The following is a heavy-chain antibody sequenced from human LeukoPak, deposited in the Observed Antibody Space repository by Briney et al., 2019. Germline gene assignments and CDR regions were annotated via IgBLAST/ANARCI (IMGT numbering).Heavy chain of an antibody. Sequence: GGSLRLSCAASGFTFSSYGMHWVRQAPGKGLEWVAVISYDGSNKYYADSVKGRFTISRDNSKNTLYLQMNSLRAEDTAVYYCARCRWGIAVAGGGDYWGQGTLVTVSS. D-gene: IGHD6-19*01. J-gene: IGHJ4*02. CDR1: GFTFSSYG. CDR2: ISYDGSNK. V-gene: IGHV3-30*03. CDR3: ARCRWGIAVAGGGDY.